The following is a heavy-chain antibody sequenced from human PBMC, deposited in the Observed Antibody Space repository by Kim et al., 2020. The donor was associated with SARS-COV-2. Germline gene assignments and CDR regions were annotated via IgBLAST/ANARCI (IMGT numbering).Heavy chain of an antibody. CDR3: ARYIVGATYAFDI. V-gene: IGHV5-51*01. D-gene: IGHD1-26*01. Sequence: YSPSFQGQVTSSADKSISTAYLQWSSLKASDTAMYYCARYIVGATYAFDIWGQGTMVTVSS. J-gene: IGHJ3*02.